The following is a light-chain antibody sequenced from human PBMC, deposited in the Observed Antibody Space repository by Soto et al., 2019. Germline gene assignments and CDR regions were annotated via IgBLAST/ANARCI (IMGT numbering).Light chain of an antibody. CDR3: QQSYSTPWT. J-gene: IGKJ1*01. CDR2: GAS. V-gene: IGKV3-20*01. CDR1: QSVSSSY. Sequence: EIVLTQSPGTLSLSPGERATLSCRASQSVSSSYLAWYQQKPGQAPRLLIYGASSRATGIPDRFSGSGSGTDFTLTISSLQPEDFATYYCQQSYSTPWTFGPGTKVDIK.